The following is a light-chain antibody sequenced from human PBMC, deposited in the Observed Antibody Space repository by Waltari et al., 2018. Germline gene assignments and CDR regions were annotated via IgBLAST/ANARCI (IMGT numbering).Light chain of an antibody. J-gene: IGKJ1*01. V-gene: IGKV3-15*01. Sequence: SPGERATLSCRASQSISSNLAWYQHRPGQAPRLLIYDASTRATGIPARFSGSGSGTEFTLTISSLQSEDFALYYCQQYNNWPQTFGQGTKVEIE. CDR1: QSISSN. CDR3: QQYNNWPQT. CDR2: DAS.